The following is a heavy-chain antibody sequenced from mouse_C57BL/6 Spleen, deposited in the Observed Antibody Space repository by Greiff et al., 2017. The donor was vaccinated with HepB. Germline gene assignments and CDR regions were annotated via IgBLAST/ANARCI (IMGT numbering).Heavy chain of an antibody. J-gene: IGHJ3*01. CDR2: IWGVGST. V-gene: IGHV2-6*01. CDR3: ASTYDGFPFAY. D-gene: IGHD2-3*01. CDR1: GFSLTSYG. Sequence: VKVVESGPGLVAPSQSLSITCTVSGFSLTSYGVDWVRQSPGKGLEWLGVIWGVGSTNYNSALKSRLSISKDNSKSQVFLKMNSLQTDDTAMYYCASTYDGFPFAYWGQGTLVTVSA.